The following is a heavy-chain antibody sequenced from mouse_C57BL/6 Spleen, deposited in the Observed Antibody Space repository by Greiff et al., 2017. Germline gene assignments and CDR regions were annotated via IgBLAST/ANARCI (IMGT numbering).Heavy chain of an antibody. CDR2: IDPSDSYT. CDR1: GYTFTSYW. J-gene: IGHJ2*01. V-gene: IGHV1-69*01. CDR3: ASTVVYFDY. Sequence: QVQLQQPGAELVMPGASVKLSCKASGYTFTSYWMHWVQQRPGQGLEWIGEIDPSDSYTNYNQKFKGKSTLTVDKSSSTAYMQLSSLTSEDSAVYYCASTVVYFDYWGQGTTLTVSS. D-gene: IGHD1-1*01.